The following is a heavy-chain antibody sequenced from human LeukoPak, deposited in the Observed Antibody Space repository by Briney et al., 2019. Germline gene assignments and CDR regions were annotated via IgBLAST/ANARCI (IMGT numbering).Heavy chain of an antibody. J-gene: IGHJ4*02. CDR2: MNPNSGNT. CDR1: GYTLTSYD. V-gene: IGHV1-8*01. Sequence: ASVKVSCKASGYTLTSYDINWVRQATGQGLEWMGWMNPNSGNTDYAQKFQGRVTMTRNTSISTAYMELSSLRSEDTAVYYCARGEYGITGTTFDYWGQGTLVTVSS. CDR3: ARGEYGITGTTFDY. D-gene: IGHD1-7*01.